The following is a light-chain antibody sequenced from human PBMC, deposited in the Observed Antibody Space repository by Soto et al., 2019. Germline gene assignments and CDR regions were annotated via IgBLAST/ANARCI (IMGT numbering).Light chain of an antibody. CDR2: AAS. CDR3: QQSYSTPYT. CDR1: QSISNY. J-gene: IGKJ2*01. V-gene: IGKV1-39*01. Sequence: DLPMTQSPSSLSASVGDRVTITCRASQSISNYLNWYQQKPGKAPKLLIYAASSWQSGVPSRFSGSGSGTDFTLTISSLQPEDFAAYYCQQSYSTPYTFGQGTRLEIK.